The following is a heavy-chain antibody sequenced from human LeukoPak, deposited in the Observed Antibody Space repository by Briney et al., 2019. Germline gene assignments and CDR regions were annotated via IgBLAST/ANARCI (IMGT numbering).Heavy chain of an antibody. Sequence: SETLSLTCAVYGGSFSGYYWSWIRQPPGKGLEWIGEIYHSGSTNYNPSLKSRVTISVDTSKNQFSLKLSSVTAADTAVYYCAREAGCGGDCYRPAQGYYFDYWGQGTLVTVSS. CDR3: AREAGCGGDCYRPAQGYYFDY. CDR2: IYHSGST. J-gene: IGHJ4*02. CDR1: GGSFSGYY. D-gene: IGHD2-21*02. V-gene: IGHV4-34*01.